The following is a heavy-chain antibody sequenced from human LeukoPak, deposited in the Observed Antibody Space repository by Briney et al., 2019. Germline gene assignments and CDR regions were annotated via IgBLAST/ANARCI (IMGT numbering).Heavy chain of an antibody. CDR1: GFTFSNYW. V-gene: IGHV3-74*01. CDR3: VRECSSTSCYPFDC. J-gene: IGHJ4*02. D-gene: IGHD2-2*01. CDR2: INYDGST. Sequence: GGSLRLSCAASGFTFSNYWMHWFRQAPGTGLVWVSRINYDGSTNYADSVKGRFTISRDNARNTLYMQMNSLRAEDTAVYYCVRECSSTSCYPFDCWGQGTLVTVSS.